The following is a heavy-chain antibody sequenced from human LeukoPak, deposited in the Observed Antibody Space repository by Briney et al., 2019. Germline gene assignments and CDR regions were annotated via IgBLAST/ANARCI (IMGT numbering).Heavy chain of an antibody. CDR3: ARGGGGLGV. J-gene: IGHJ6*02. CDR2: ISSSGRTT. Sequence: PGGSLRLSCAASGFTFSTYEMNWVRQAPGKGLEWVSYISSSGRTTYYADSVKGRFTISRDNAKNTLYLQMNSLRAEDTAVYYCARGGGGLGVWGQGTTVTVSS. CDR1: GFTFSTYE. V-gene: IGHV3-48*03.